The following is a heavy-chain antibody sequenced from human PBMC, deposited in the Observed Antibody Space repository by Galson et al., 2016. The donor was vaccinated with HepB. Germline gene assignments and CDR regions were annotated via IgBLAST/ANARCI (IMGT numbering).Heavy chain of an antibody. Sequence: SLRLSCAASGFTFRDTWMPWVRQAPGQGLVWLGRIKTNTEGGSTDYAAPVKDRFTISRDDSKDTLYLKMNSLRTEDKAVYFCSKGLGLSDNDYRGQGTLVTVSS. D-gene: IGHD3-22*01. CDR1: GFTFRDTW. V-gene: IGHV3-15*01. CDR3: SKGLGLSDNDY. CDR2: IKTNTEGGST. J-gene: IGHJ4*02.